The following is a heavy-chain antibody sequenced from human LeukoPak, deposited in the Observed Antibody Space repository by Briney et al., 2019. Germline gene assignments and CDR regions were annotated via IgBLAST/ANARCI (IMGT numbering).Heavy chain of an antibody. CDR1: GFTVNSYA. CDR2: ISDSGGST. Sequence: GGSLRLSCAASGFTVNSYAMSWVRQAPGKGLEWVSTISDSGGSTYFADSVKGRFTISRDNSKNTLYLQMNSLRAEDTAIYYCAKREYCSSTSCYTGPFYWGQGTLVTVSS. J-gene: IGHJ4*02. V-gene: IGHV3-23*01. D-gene: IGHD2-2*02. CDR3: AKREYCSSTSCYTGPFY.